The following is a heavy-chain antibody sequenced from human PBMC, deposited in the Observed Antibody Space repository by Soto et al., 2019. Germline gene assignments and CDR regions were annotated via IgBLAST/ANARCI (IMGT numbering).Heavy chain of an antibody. CDR1: GGTFSSYA. V-gene: IGHV1-69*13. J-gene: IGHJ3*02. CDR3: ARGEGLSDAFDI. CDR2: IIPIFGTA. Sequence: GASVKVSCKASGGTFSSYAISGVRQAPGQGLEWMGGIIPIFGTANYAQKFQGRVTITADESTSTAYMELSSLRSEDTAVYYCARGEGLSDAFDIWGQGTMVTVSS.